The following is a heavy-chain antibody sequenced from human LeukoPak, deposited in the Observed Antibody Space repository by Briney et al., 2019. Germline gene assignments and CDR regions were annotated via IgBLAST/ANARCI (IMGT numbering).Heavy chain of an antibody. J-gene: IGHJ4*02. CDR2: INSDGSST. V-gene: IGHV3-74*01. CDR3: AKAREQQPNYFDY. Sequence: GGSLRLSCAASGFTFSSYWMHWVRQAPGKGLVWVSRINSDGSSTSYADSVKGRFTISRDNAKNSLYLQMNSLRAEDTALYYCAKAREQQPNYFDYWGQGSLVTVSS. D-gene: IGHD6-13*01. CDR1: GFTFSSYW.